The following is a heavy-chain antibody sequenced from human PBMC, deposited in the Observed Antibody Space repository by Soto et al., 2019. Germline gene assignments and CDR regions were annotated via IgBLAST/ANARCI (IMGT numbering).Heavy chain of an antibody. CDR1: GGSISSYY. V-gene: IGHV4-59*01. D-gene: IGHD3-9*01. Sequence: SETLSLSCTVSGGSISSYYWSWIRQPPGKGLEWIGYIYYSGSTNYNPSLKSRVTISVDTSKNQFSLRLSSVTAADTAVYYCARERLDYDILTGYHHSYYMDVWGKGTTVTVSS. J-gene: IGHJ6*03. CDR3: ARERLDYDILTGYHHSYYMDV. CDR2: IYYSGST.